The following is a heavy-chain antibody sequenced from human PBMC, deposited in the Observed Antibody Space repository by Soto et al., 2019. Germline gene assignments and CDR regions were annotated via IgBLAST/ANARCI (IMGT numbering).Heavy chain of an antibody. CDR2: IYPGDSDT. CDR1: GYSFTSYW. D-gene: IGHD2-2*01. Sequence: GESLKISCKGSGYSFTSYWIGWVRQMPGKGLEWMGIIYPGDSDTRYSPSFQGQVTISADKSISTAYLQWSSLKASDTAMYYCARAGGLDIVVVPAASPLDVWGQGITVTVSS. V-gene: IGHV5-51*01. J-gene: IGHJ6*02. CDR3: ARAGGLDIVVVPAASPLDV.